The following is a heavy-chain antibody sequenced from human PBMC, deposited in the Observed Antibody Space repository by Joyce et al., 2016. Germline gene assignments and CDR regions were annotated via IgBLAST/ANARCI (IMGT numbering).Heavy chain of an antibody. V-gene: IGHV3-21*01. CDR1: GFTFSSYS. CDR2: ISSTSTYI. CDR3: ARGTIVVATGVGDY. Sequence: EVQLVESGGGLVKPGGSLRLSCAASGFTFSSYSMIWVRPAPGKGLEWVSSISSTSTYIYYADSVRGRFTISRDNAKNSLYLQMNSLRAEDTAVYYCARGTIVVATGVGDYWGQGTLVTVSS. D-gene: IGHD3-22*01. J-gene: IGHJ4*02.